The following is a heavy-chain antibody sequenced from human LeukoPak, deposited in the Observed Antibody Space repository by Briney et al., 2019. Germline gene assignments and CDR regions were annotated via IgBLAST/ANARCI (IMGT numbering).Heavy chain of an antibody. CDR3: ARGKYYFDY. J-gene: IGHJ4*02. CDR2: MYYSGNT. CDR1: VDSISGYY. Sequence: SETLSLTCTVSVDSISGYYWSWIRQPPGKGLEWIGYMYYSGNTNYNPSLKSRLTTSLDTSKNQFSLKLSSVTAADTAVYYCARGKYYFDYWGQGPRSPSPQ. V-gene: IGHV4-59*01.